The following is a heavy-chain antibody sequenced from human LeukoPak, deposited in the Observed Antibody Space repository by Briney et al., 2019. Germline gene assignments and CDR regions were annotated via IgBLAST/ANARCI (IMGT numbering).Heavy chain of an antibody. J-gene: IGHJ4*02. Sequence: GGSLRLSCAASGFTFRSSWMSWVRQAPGRGLEWVANIRQDGSETHYVDCAKGRFTNSRDNAQSALCLQMNSLRAEGTAVYFCATVRRDGHDYWGQGTLVAVSS. CDR1: GFTFRSSW. CDR2: IRQDGSET. V-gene: IGHV3-7*01. CDR3: ATVRRDGHDY.